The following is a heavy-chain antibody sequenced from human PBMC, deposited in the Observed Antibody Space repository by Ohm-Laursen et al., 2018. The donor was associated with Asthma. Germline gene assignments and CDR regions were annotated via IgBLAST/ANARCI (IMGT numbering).Heavy chain of an antibody. CDR3: ARFDGYGGSNFDY. CDR2: IWYDGSNK. Sequence: SLRLSCAASGFTFSSYGMHWVRQAPGEGLEWVAVIWYDGSNKYYADSVKGRFTISRDNSKNTLYLQMNSLRVEDTAVYYCARFDGYGGSNFDYWGQGTLVTVSS. D-gene: IGHD3-22*01. J-gene: IGHJ4*02. CDR1: GFTFSSYG. V-gene: IGHV3-33*01.